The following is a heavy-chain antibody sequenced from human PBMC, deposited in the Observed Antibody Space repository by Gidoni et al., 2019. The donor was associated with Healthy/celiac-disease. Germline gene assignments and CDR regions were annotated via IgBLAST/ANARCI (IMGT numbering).Heavy chain of an antibody. CDR1: GFPFSNYA. D-gene: IGHD1-26*01. CDR2: ISPAGGSP. J-gene: IGHJ3*01. V-gene: IGHV3-23*01. Sequence: EVQLLESGGGSVQPGGSLRLSCAVSGFPFSNYAINWVRQAPGQGLAWVSAISPAGGSPYYADSVKGRFTISRDNSKNTLFLEMNNLRAEDTAVYYCTRDGKFRTDGFDVWGPGSMVTVSS. CDR3: TRDGKFRTDGFDV.